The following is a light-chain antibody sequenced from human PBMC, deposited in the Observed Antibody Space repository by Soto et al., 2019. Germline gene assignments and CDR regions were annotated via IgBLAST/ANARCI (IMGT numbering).Light chain of an antibody. V-gene: IGKV1-12*01. J-gene: IGKJ4*01. CDR3: QHASSFPLT. CDR2: AAS. CDR1: QVIISW. Sequence: DIQMTQAPSFVSAFVGDRVTITCRSSQVIISWLAWYQQKPGKAPKLLIYAASSLQSGVPSRFSGSESGTDFTLTISSLQPEDSATYYCQHASSFPLTFGGGTKVEIK.